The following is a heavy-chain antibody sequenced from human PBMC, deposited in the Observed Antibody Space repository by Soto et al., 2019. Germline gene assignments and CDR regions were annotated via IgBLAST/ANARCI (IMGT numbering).Heavy chain of an antibody. D-gene: IGHD3-9*01. CDR3: ARVPFVGYFDWLDP. V-gene: IGHV4-59*01. Sequence: SSETLSLTCSVSGAPISSYYWTWIRQPPGGGLEWIGYMHHTQGTNDNPSLRGRVHMSIDTSMNQFSLRLTSVTAADTAVYYCARVPFVGYFDWLDPWGHGTLVTVSS. J-gene: IGHJ5*02. CDR2: MHHTQGT. CDR1: GAPISSYY.